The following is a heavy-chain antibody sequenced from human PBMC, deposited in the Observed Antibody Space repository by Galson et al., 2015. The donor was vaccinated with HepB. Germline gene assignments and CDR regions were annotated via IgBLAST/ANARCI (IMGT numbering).Heavy chain of an antibody. Sequence: SETLSLTCTVSGGSISSSSYYWGWIRQPPGKGLEWIGSIYYSGSTNYNPSLKSRVTISVDTSKNQFSLKLSSVTAADTAVYYCARGLTTARFFDYWGQGTLVTVSS. V-gene: IGHV4-39*07. J-gene: IGHJ4*02. CDR3: ARGLTTARFFDY. D-gene: IGHD3-22*01. CDR1: GGSISSSSYY. CDR2: IYYSGST.